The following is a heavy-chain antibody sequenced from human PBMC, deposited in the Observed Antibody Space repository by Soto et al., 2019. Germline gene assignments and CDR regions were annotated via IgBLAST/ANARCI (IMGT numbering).Heavy chain of an antibody. CDR2: IYWDDDK. CDR1: GFSLSTSGVG. Sequence: QITLKESGPTLVKPTQTLTLTCTFSGFSLSTSGVGVGWIRQPPGKALEWLALIYWDDDKRYSPSLKSRLTITKDTSKNQVVLTITNMDPVDTATYYCAHMKGYEGFYYYYGMDVWGQGTTVTVSS. D-gene: IGHD5-12*01. J-gene: IGHJ6*02. V-gene: IGHV2-5*02. CDR3: AHMKGYEGFYYYYGMDV.